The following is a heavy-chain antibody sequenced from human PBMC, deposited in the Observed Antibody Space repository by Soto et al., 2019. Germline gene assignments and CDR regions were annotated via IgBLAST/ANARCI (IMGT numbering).Heavy chain of an antibody. J-gene: IGHJ4*02. CDR2: ISSSSNSI. V-gene: IGHV3-48*01. Sequence: GGSLRLSCAASGFTFSSYTMNWVRHAPGKGREGGSYISSSSNSIYYADSVKGRFPISRDNAKNSLHLQMNSLSAEDTAVSYCASPVDCSTTRCIRWGQGTLVTVSS. CDR1: GFTFSSYT. CDR3: ASPVDCSTTRCIR. D-gene: IGHD2-2*01.